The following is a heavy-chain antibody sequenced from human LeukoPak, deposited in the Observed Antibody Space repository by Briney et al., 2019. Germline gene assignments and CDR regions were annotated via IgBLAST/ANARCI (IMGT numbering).Heavy chain of an antibody. V-gene: IGHV3-23*01. Sequence: GGSLRLSCAASGFTFGSYAMGWVRQAPGKGLEWVSAISGSGGSTYYADSVKGRFTISRDNSKNTLYLQMNSLRAEDTAVYYCAKVRTWIQLWSLDYWGQGTLVTVSS. CDR3: AKVRTWIQLWSLDY. CDR1: GFTFGSYA. CDR2: ISGSGGST. D-gene: IGHD5-18*01. J-gene: IGHJ4*02.